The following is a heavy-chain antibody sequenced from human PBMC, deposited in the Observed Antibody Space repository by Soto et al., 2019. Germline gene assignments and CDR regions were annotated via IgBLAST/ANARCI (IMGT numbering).Heavy chain of an antibody. CDR3: ARDLEWLDRRPDYYYGMDV. J-gene: IGHJ6*02. V-gene: IGHV1-69*04. CDR2: IIPILGIA. Sequence: GASVKVCCKASGVTFSSYTIRWVRQAPEQGLEWMGRIIPILGIANYAQKFQGRVTITADKSTSTAYMELSSLRSEDTAVYYCARDLEWLDRRPDYYYGMDVWGQGTTVTVSS. CDR1: GVTFSSYT. D-gene: IGHD6-19*01.